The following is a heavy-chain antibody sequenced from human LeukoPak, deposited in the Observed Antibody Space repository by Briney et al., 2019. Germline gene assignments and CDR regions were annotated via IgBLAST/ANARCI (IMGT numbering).Heavy chain of an antibody. V-gene: IGHV3-9*01. CDR2: LSWNSGSI. D-gene: IGHD4-17*01. CDR1: GFTFDDYA. J-gene: IGHJ4*02. Sequence: GGSLRLSCAASGFTFDDYAMHWVRQAPGKGLEWVSGLSWNSGSIGYADSVKGRFTISRDNAENSLYLQMNSLRAEDTAVYYCARSRTTVTPFDYWGQGTLVTVSS. CDR3: ARSRTTVTPFDY.